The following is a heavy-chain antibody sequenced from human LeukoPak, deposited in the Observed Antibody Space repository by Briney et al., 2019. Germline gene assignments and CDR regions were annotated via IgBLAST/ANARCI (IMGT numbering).Heavy chain of an antibody. CDR1: GGSISSYY. V-gene: IGHV4-59*08. CDR3: ARHRHYYESSGDTYYFDY. J-gene: IGHJ4*02. CDR2: IYYTGST. Sequence: SETLSLTCTVSGGSISSYYWSWIRQPPGKGLEGIGYIYYTGSTNYNPSLKSRVTISVDTSKKQFSLKLSSVAAADTAVYYCARHRHYYESSGDTYYFDYWGQGTLVTVSS. D-gene: IGHD3-22*01.